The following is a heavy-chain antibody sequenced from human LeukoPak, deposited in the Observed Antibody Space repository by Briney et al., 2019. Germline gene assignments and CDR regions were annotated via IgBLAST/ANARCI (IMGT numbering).Heavy chain of an antibody. D-gene: IGHD6-19*01. V-gene: IGHV3-30-3*01. CDR2: VSKDGGIK. Sequence: GGSLRLSCAASGFTFSDYDIHWARQAPGEGPEWLAYVSKDGGIKYYADSVKGRFTASRDNSRNTVYLEMNSLRPEDTALYYCARDLMWLVDYWGQGTLLTVSS. CDR3: ARDLMWLVDY. J-gene: IGHJ4*02. CDR1: GFTFSDYD.